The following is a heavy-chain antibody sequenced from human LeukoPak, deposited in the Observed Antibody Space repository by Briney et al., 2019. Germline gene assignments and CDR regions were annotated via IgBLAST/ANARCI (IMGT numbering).Heavy chain of an antibody. CDR2: VITIFGIA. V-gene: IGHV1-69*04. J-gene: IGHJ6*02. CDR1: VCSCSSYA. Sequence: SETVSCTGSVCSCSSYAYSWVWQRPAPGHGWVGMVITIFGIANYSHNFQGRVTITADKSTSTAYMELSSLRSEDTAVYYCARDGRVTGDYYGMDVWGQGTTVTVSS. D-gene: IGHD3/OR15-3a*01. CDR3: ARDGRVTGDYYGMDV.